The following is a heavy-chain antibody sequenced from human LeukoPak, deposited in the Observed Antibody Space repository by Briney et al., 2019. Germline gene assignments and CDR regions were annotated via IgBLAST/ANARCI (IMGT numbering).Heavy chain of an antibody. Sequence: SVKVSCKASGGTFSSYAISWVRQAPGQGLEWMGRIIPIFGTANYAQKFQGRVTITTDESTSTAYMELSSLRSEDTAVYYCARAVGGYYDRRGYFYDYFDFWGQGTLVTVSS. CDR2: IIPIFGTA. V-gene: IGHV1-69*05. J-gene: IGHJ4*02. D-gene: IGHD3-22*01. CDR3: ARAVGGYYDRRGYFYDYFDF. CDR1: GGTFSSYA.